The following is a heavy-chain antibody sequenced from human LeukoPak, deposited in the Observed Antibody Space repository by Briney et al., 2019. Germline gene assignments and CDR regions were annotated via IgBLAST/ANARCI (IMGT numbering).Heavy chain of an antibody. CDR3: AKDKSVRGYYDSSGYPDY. D-gene: IGHD3-22*01. J-gene: IGHJ4*02. Sequence: GGSLRLSCAASGFTFDDYAMYWVRQAPGKGLEWVSLISWDGGSTYYADSVKGRFTISRDNSKNSLYLQMNSLRAEDTALYYCAKDKSVRGYYDSSGYPDYWGQGTLVTVSS. CDR1: GFTFDDYA. CDR2: ISWDGGST. V-gene: IGHV3-43D*03.